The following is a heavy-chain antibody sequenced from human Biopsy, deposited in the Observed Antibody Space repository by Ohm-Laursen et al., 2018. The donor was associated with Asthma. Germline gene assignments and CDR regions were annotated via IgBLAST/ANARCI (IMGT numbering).Heavy chain of an antibody. J-gene: IGHJ6*02. V-gene: IGHV3-53*05. CDR2: IYSGGGT. D-gene: IGHD1-20*01. CDR1: GFTVSTNG. CDR3: ARDLRSDNWNPWGMDV. Sequence: LSLTCAASGFTVSTNGMSWVRQPPGKGLEWVSVIYSGGGTYYADSVQGRLTFSRDNSQNTLSLEMNSLRVEDTAVYYCARDLRSDNWNPWGMDVWGLGTTVTVAS.